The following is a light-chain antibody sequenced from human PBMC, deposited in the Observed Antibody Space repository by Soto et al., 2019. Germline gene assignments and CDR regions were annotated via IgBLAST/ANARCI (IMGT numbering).Light chain of an antibody. V-gene: IGLV2-14*01. J-gene: IGLJ1*01. CDR2: EVT. Sequence: QSALTQPASVSGSPGQSITITCTGSSSDVGYYEYVSWFQQHPDKAPRLIIYEVTNRPSGISNRFSGSKSGDTASLTISGLRAEDEADYYCSSFTATSTYAFGTGTKVTVL. CDR1: SSDVGYYEY. CDR3: SSFTATSTYA.